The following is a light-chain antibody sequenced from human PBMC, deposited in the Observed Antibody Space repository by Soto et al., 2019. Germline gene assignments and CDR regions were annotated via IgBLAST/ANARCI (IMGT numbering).Light chain of an antibody. Sequence: DIQMTQSPSSLSASVGHTVTITCRSSQTISNDVNWYQQKAGTAPTLLIYAASTLQSGVPSRFSGSGSGTDFILTISSLQPEDFATYYCQQTYAFSYTFGQGTKLEIK. CDR1: QTISND. V-gene: IGKV1-39*01. J-gene: IGKJ2*01. CDR3: QQTYAFSYT. CDR2: AAS.